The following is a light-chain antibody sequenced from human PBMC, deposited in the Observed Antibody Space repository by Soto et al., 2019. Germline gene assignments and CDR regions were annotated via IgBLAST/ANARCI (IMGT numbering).Light chain of an antibody. CDR3: QQTYSSRTWT. V-gene: IGKV1-39*01. Sequence: DFQMTQSPSSLSASVGDTVTITCRASQFISSFLNWYQQKPGKAPKLLIYDASTLQSGVPSRFSGGGSGTDFSLFISNLQPEDFATYDCQQTYSSRTWTFGQGTKVEIK. CDR2: DAS. CDR1: QFISSF. J-gene: IGKJ1*01.